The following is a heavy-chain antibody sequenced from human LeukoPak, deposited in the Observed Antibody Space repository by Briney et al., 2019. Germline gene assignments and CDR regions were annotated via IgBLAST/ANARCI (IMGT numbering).Heavy chain of an antibody. D-gene: IGHD3-10*01. V-gene: IGHV4-4*07. Sequence: PSEILSLTCSVSYSSMIDYYWNWVRQPAGKEPEWIGRIHLRQTITTDYNPNFSSRVTMSIDTSRNQFSLSLTSVTAGDTALYYCARMVRDVNYFDSWGQGILVTVSS. CDR2: IHLRQTITT. J-gene: IGHJ4*02. CDR1: YSSMIDYY. CDR3: ARMVRDVNYFDS.